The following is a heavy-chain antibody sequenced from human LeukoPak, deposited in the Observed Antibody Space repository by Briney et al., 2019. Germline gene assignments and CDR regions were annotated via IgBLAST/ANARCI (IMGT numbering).Heavy chain of an antibody. V-gene: IGHV1-46*01. CDR1: GHTFTNYH. CDR2: LTPRGDIT. CDR3: AREGQRWLQFPYDY. J-gene: IGHJ4*02. D-gene: IGHD5-24*01. Sequence: ASVKVSCKASGHTFTNYHIHWVRQAPGQGLEWMGILTPRGDITNYAQKFQGRVTMTRDTSTSTIYMELSSMRSEDTAVCYCAREGQRWLQFPYDYLGQGTVVTVSS.